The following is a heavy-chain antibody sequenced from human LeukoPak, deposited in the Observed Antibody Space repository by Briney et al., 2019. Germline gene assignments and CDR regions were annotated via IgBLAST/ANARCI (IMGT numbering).Heavy chain of an antibody. Sequence: ASVKVSCKASGYTFTGYYMHWVRQAPGRGLEWMGWINPNSGGTNYAQKFQGRVTMTRDTSISTAYMELSRLRSDDTAVYYCVRAKGYSGYDYSFDYWGQGTLVTVSS. CDR1: GYTFTGYY. CDR2: INPNSGGT. CDR3: VRAKGYSGYDYSFDY. J-gene: IGHJ4*02. D-gene: IGHD5-12*01. V-gene: IGHV1-2*02.